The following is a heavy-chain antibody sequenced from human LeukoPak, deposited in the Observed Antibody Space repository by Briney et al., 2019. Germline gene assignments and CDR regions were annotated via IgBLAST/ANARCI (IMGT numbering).Heavy chain of an antibody. V-gene: IGHV1-2*02. Sequence: ASVKVSCKAFQYTFTGYFMHWVRQAPGQGFEWMGWINPNTGGTNYAQNFQGRVTMTSDTSISTAYMELSGLRSDDTAVYYCASYPRYSSSPPFDYWGQGTLVTVS. D-gene: IGHD6-6*01. J-gene: IGHJ4*02. CDR1: QYTFTGYF. CDR3: ASYPRYSSSPPFDY. CDR2: INPNTGGT.